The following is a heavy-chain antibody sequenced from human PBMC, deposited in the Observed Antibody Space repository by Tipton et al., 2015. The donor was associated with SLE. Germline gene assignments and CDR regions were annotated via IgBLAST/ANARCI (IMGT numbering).Heavy chain of an antibody. CDR3: ASALLDYFDY. D-gene: IGHD2-15*01. CDR2: ISWNSAYI. J-gene: IGHJ4*02. Sequence: SLRLSCAASGFTFDDYAMHWVRQAPGKGLEWVSGISWNSAYIGYVDSVKGRFTISRDNSKNTLYLQMNSLRAEDTAVYYCASALLDYFDYWGQGTLVTVSS. CDR1: GFTFDDYA. V-gene: IGHV3-9*01.